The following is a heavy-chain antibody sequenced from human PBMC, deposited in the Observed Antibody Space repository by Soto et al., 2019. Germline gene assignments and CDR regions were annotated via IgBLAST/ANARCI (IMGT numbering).Heavy chain of an antibody. Sequence: SETLSLTCAVSGGSISSGGYSWSWIRQPPGKGLECIGYIYHSGSTYYNPSLKSRVTISVDRSKNQFSLKLSSVTAADTAVYYGARGPPFYWGQGTLVTVSS. CDR1: GGSISSGGYS. V-gene: IGHV4-30-2*01. CDR2: IYHSGST. J-gene: IGHJ4*02. CDR3: ARGPPFY.